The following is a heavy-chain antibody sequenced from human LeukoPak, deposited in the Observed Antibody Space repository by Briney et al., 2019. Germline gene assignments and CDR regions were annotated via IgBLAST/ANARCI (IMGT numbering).Heavy chain of an antibody. J-gene: IGHJ4*02. V-gene: IGHV3-30*02. CDR2: IRYDGSNK. Sequence: GGSLRLSCAASGFTFSSYGMHWVRQAPGKGLEWVAFIRYDGSNKYYADSVKGRFTISRDNSKNTLYLQMNSLRAEDTAVYYCAKGYEIQVPVFYFDYWGQGTLVTVSS. CDR3: AKGYEIQVPVFYFDY. CDR1: GFTFSSYG. D-gene: IGHD3-9*01.